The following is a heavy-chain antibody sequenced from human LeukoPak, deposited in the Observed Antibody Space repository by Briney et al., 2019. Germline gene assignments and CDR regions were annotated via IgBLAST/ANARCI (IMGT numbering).Heavy chain of an antibody. D-gene: IGHD1-26*01. Sequence: ASVKVSCKVSGYTLTELSMHWVRQAPGKGLEWMGGFDPEDGETIYAQKFQGRVTMTEDTSTDTAYMELSSLRSEDTAVYYCATSIVGCGFFFYYFDYWGQGTLVTVSS. V-gene: IGHV1-24*01. CDR3: ATSIVGCGFFFYYFDY. J-gene: IGHJ4*02. CDR1: GYTLTELS. CDR2: FDPEDGET.